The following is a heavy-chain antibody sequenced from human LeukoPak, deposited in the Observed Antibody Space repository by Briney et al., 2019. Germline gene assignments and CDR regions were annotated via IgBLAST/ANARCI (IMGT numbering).Heavy chain of an antibody. CDR2: INPNIPNTDDT. CDR1: GYTFIDYY. V-gene: IGHV1-2*06. D-gene: IGHD7-27*01. J-gene: IGHJ4*02. Sequence: GASVKVSCKASGYTFIDYYIHWVRQAPGQGLEWMGRINPNIPNTDDTDYAQNFQGRVTMTRDTSISTAFMELSRLTSDDTAVYYCARDLPSASNWELDYWGQGTLVTVPS. CDR3: ARDLPSASNWELDY.